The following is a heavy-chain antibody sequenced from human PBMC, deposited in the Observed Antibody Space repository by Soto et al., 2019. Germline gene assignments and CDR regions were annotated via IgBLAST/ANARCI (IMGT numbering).Heavy chain of an antibody. CDR1: GFTFSSYA. D-gene: IGHD2-2*01. CDR2: ISGSGGST. J-gene: IGHJ6*02. CDR3: AKDECSSTSCYLFYYYYGMDV. V-gene: IGHV3-23*01. Sequence: GSLRLSCAASGFTFSSYAMSWVRQAPGKGLEWVSAISGSGGSTYYADSVKGRFTISRDNSKNTLYLQMNSLRAEDTAVYYCAKDECSSTSCYLFYYYYGMDVWGQGTTVTVSS.